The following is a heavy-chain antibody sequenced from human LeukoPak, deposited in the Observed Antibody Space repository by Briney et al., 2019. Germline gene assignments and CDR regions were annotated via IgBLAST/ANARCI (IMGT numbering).Heavy chain of an antibody. V-gene: IGHV4-38-2*02. CDR3: ARNSRYDQEY. Sequence: PSETLSLTCTVSGYSISSGYYWGWIRQPPGKGLEWIGSIYHSGSTYYNPSLKSRVTISVDKSKNQFSLSLSSVTAADTAVYYCARNSRYDQEYWGQGILVIVSS. CDR2: IYHSGST. D-gene: IGHD3-16*01. J-gene: IGHJ4*02. CDR1: GYSISSGYY.